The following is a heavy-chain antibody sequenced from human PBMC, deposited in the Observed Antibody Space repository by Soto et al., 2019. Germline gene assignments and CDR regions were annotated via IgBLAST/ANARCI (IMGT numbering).Heavy chain of an antibody. CDR3: ARGMQGSRYFDV. J-gene: IGHJ2*01. CDR2: ITNDGTGT. CDR1: GFILRSYW. V-gene: IGHV3-74*01. Sequence: EVQLVESGGGLVQPGGSLRLSCAASGFILRSYWMRWVRQAPGKGLVWVSHITNDGTGTTYADSVKGRFTISRDNAKSTLYLQMNSLRADDTAIYYCARGMQGSRYFDVWGRGTLVTVSS.